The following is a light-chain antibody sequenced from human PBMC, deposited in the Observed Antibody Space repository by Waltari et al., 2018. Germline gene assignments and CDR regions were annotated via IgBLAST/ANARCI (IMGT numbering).Light chain of an antibody. V-gene: IGKV1-39*01. J-gene: IGKJ2*01. CDR1: QSISNY. CDR2: AAS. Sequence: DIQMTQSPSSLSASVGDRVTITCRASQSISNYLNWYQQKPGKAPKILIYAASSLQSGVPSRFSGSGSGTDFTLTISSLQPEDFATYYCQQSYTTHRTFGQGTKLEIK. CDR3: QQSYTTHRT.